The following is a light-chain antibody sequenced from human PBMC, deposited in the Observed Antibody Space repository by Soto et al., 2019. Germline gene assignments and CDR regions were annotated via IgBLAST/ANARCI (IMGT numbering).Light chain of an antibody. J-gene: IGLJ3*02. V-gene: IGLV2-14*01. CDR2: EVT. CDR3: SSYTSSTTRV. CDR1: SSDVGGYNY. Sequence: QSVLTQPASVSGSPGQSITISCTGTSSDVGGYNYVSWYQQHPGKAPKVMIYEVTNRPSGVSNRFSGSKSGNTASLTISGLQAEDEADYYCSSYTSSTTRVFGGGTQLIV.